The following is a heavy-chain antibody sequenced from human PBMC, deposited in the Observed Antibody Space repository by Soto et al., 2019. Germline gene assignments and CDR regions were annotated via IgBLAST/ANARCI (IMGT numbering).Heavy chain of an antibody. CDR2: INPNSGGT. D-gene: IGHD2-15*01. CDR3: ARGDVVVVAATLLHYYYGMDV. J-gene: IGHJ6*02. CDR1: GYTFTGYY. V-gene: IGHV1-2*02. Sequence: ASVKVSCKASGYTFTGYYMHWVRQAPGQGLEWMGWINPNSGGTNYAQKFQGRVTMTRDTSISTAYMELSRLRSDDTAVYYCARGDVVVVAATLLHYYYGMDVWGQGTTVTVSS.